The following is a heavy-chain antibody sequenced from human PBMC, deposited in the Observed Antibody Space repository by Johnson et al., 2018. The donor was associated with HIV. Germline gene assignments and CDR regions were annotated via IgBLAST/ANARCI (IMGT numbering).Heavy chain of an antibody. V-gene: IGHV3-30*04. CDR3: ARLAFDI. Sequence: QVQLVESGGGVVQPGRSLRLSCAASGFTFSSYAMHWVRQAPGKGLEWVAVISYDGSDKYYADSVKGRFTISRDNSKNTLYLQMNSLRTEDTAVYYCARLAFDIWGHGTMVTVSS. J-gene: IGHJ3*02. CDR2: ISYDGSDK. CDR1: GFTFSSYA.